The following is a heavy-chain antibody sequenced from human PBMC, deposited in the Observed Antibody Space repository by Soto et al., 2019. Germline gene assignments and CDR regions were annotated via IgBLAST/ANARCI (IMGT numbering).Heavy chain of an antibody. V-gene: IGHV1-18*01. D-gene: IGHD4-17*01. Sequence: GASVKVSCKASGYTFTSYGISWVRQAPGQGLEWMGWISAYNGNTNYAQKLQGRVTMTTDTSTSTAYMELRSLRSDDTAVYYCAIDQGNLRTAWFDPWGQGTLVTVSS. CDR1: GYTFTSYG. CDR2: ISAYNGNT. J-gene: IGHJ5*02. CDR3: AIDQGNLRTAWFDP.